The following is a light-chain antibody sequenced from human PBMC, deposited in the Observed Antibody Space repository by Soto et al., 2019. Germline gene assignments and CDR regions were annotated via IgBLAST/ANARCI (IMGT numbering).Light chain of an antibody. CDR3: CSYSGTSTFF. J-gene: IGLJ1*01. V-gene: IGLV2-11*01. CDR1: SSDVGAYNY. CDR2: DVS. Sequence: QSVLTQPRSVSGSPGQSVTISCTGTSSDVGAYNYVSWYQQHPGKGPKLMIYDVSKWASGVPDRFSASKSDNTASLTISGLQPEDEAEYHCCSYSGTSTFFFGGGTKLTVL.